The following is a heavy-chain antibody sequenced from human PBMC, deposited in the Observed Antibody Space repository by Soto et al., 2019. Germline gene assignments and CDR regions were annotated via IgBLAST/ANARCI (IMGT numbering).Heavy chain of an antibody. Sequence: QVQLVQSGAEVKKPGASVKVSCKASGYTFTSYGISWVRQAPGQGLEWMGWISAYNGNTNYAQKLQGRVTMTTDTSTSTGYMEVRSLRSDDTAVYYCAREATPGYCISTSCYLWMGPYYYYGMDVWGQGTTVTVSS. CDR2: ISAYNGNT. CDR1: GYTFTSYG. V-gene: IGHV1-18*01. CDR3: AREATPGYCISTSCYLWMGPYYYYGMDV. J-gene: IGHJ6*02. D-gene: IGHD2-2*01.